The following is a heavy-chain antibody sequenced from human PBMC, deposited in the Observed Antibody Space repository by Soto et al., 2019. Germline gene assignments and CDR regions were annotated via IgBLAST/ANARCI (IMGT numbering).Heavy chain of an antibody. V-gene: IGHV1-69*02. CDR2: IIPILGIA. Sequence: QVQLVQSGAEVKKPGSSVKVSCKASGGTFSSYTISWVRQAPGQGLEWMGRIIPILGIANYAQKFQGRVTFAXXKXTXXAYMELSSLRSEDTAVYYCASDFPVLCSNSDAFDIWGQGTMVTVSS. CDR1: GGTFSSYT. J-gene: IGHJ3*02. D-gene: IGHD2-2*01. CDR3: ASDFPVLCSNSDAFDI.